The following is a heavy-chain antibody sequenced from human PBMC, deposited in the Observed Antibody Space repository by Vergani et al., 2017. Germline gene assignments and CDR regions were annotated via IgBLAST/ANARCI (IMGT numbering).Heavy chain of an antibody. CDR3: ARSRPYCTSGSCPAI. CDR2: IHTGGST. D-gene: IGHD2-15*01. CDR1: GESIRSGSHY. J-gene: IGHJ4*02. Sequence: QVKLQESCPGLLKPSQTLSLTCTVSGESIRSGSHYWSWIRQPAGTGPEWIGHIHTGGSTDLNPSFKSRGSISVDTSKSQFSLKLNSVTVADTAVYYCARSRPYCTSGSCPAIWGQGTLVTVSS. V-gene: IGHV4-61*02.